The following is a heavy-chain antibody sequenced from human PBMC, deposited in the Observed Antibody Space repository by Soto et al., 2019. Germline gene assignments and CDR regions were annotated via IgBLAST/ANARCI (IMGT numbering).Heavy chain of an antibody. CDR2: IYYSGST. CDR1: GGSISSSSYY. V-gene: IGHV4-39*01. Sequence: SETLSLTWTVSGGSISSSSYYWGWIRQPPGKGLEWIGSIYYSGSTYYNPSLKSRVTISVDTSKNQFSLKLSSVTAADTAVYYCARHGHDGSDSYYYDSSGYEGGLYYFDYWGQGTLVTVSS. D-gene: IGHD3-22*01. J-gene: IGHJ4*02. CDR3: ARHGHDGSDSYYYDSSGYEGGLYYFDY.